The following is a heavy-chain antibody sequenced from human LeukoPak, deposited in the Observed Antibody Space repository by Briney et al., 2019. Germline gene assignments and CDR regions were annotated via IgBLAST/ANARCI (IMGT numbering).Heavy chain of an antibody. D-gene: IGHD7-27*01. V-gene: IGHV3-11*01. J-gene: IGHJ4*02. CDR1: KFTFSDYY. CDR3: ATEKQTGSYIEY. Sequence: GGSLRLSCAASKFTFSDYYMSWIRQAPGKGLEWVSCISSSGSTIYYADSAKGRFTISRDNAKNSLYLQMNSLRAEDTAVYFCATEKQTGSYIEYWGQGTLVTVSS. CDR2: ISSSGSTI.